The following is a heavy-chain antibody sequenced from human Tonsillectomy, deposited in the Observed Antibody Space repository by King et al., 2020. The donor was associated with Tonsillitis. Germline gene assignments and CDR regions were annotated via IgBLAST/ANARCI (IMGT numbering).Heavy chain of an antibody. CDR1: GFTFRSYA. Sequence: VQLVESGGGLVQPGGPLILSCAASGFTFRSYALSLVRQSPGKGLQWVSAISGSGYKTYYIDSVKGRFTISRDNSKNTESLQMNSLRAEATGVYYCVREMLTGSCADYWGQGTLVTVSS. CDR3: VREMLTGSCADY. J-gene: IGHJ4*02. V-gene: IGHV3-23*04. CDR2: ISGSGYKT. D-gene: IGHD2-15*01.